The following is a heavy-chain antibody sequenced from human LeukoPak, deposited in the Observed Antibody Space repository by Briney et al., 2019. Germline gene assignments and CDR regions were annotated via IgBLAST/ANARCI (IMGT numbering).Heavy chain of an antibody. Sequence: GGSLRLSCAASGFTFSSHWRHSVRHAPARGLVWVSRINSDRRSTTYADSVKGRFTISRDNANNTLYLQMSSLRAEDTAVYYCAREGDSGSYRDDYWGQGTLVTVSS. V-gene: IGHV3-74*01. CDR3: AREGDSGSYRDDY. D-gene: IGHD1-26*01. J-gene: IGHJ4*02. CDR2: INSDRRST. CDR1: GFTFSSHW.